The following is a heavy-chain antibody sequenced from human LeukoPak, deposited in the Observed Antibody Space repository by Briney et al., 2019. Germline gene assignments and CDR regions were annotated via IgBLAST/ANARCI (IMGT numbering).Heavy chain of an antibody. J-gene: IGHJ4*02. CDR3: ARDWGSNSWLGFDY. V-gene: IGHV4-4*07. D-gene: IGHD6-13*01. CDR2: IYTNGNT. CDR1: GGSISSFY. Sequence: SETLSLTCTVSGGSISSFYWSWIRQPAGKGLEWIGRIYTNGNTAYSPSLKSRVTMSIDTSKNQFSLKLSSVTAADTAVYYCARDWGSNSWLGFDYWGQGTLVTVSS.